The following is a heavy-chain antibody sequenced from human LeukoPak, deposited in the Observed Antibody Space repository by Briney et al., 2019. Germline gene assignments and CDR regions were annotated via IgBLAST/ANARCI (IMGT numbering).Heavy chain of an antibody. Sequence: ASVMVSCKASGYAFSRYDINWVRLAPGQGLEWMGWMNPNNGDTDYAQNFQGRVTMTRDTSMSTAYMELSSLRPEDTALYYCARGRIRYDDYSSGWFVFFEFWGQGSLVTVSS. V-gene: IGHV1-8*01. CDR2: MNPNNGDT. CDR1: GYAFSRYD. D-gene: IGHD6-19*01. J-gene: IGHJ4*02. CDR3: ARGRIRYDDYSSGWFVFFEF.